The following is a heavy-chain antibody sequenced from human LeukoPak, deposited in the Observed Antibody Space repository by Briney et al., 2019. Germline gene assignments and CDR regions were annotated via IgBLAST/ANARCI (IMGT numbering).Heavy chain of an antibody. Sequence: ASVKVSCKASGGTFSSYAISWVRQAPGQGLEWMGGIIPIFGTANYAQKFQGRVTITADESTSTAYMELSSLRSEDTAVYYCASQWLYGSEIYGHWGQGTLVTVSS. CDR3: ASQWLYGSEIYGH. V-gene: IGHV1-69*13. J-gene: IGHJ4*02. CDR2: IIPIFGTA. D-gene: IGHD3-10*01. CDR1: GGTFSSYA.